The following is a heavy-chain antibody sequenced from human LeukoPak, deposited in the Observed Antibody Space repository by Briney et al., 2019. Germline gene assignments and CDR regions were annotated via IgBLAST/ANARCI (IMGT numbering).Heavy chain of an antibody. CDR2: IWYDGSNK. CDR1: GFTFSSYG. Sequence: GRSLRLSCAASGFTFSSYGMHWVRQAPGKGLEWVAVIWYDGSNKYYADSVKGRFTISRDNSKNTLYLQMNSLRAEDTAVYYCARDWSGAYGMDVWGQGTTVTVSS. J-gene: IGHJ6*02. CDR3: ARDWSGAYGMDV. V-gene: IGHV3-33*01. D-gene: IGHD3-10*01.